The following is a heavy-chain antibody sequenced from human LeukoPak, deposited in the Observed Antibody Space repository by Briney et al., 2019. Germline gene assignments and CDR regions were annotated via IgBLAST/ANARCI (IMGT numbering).Heavy chain of an antibody. CDR3: ARGALLAASGSYFDY. V-gene: IGHV1-69*01. D-gene: IGHD6-6*01. CDR1: GGTFSSYA. J-gene: IGHJ4*02. CDR2: IIPIFGTA. Sequence: ASVKVSCKASGGTFSSYAISWVRQAPGQGLRGWGGIIPIFGTANYAQKFQGRVTITADESTSTAYMELSSLRSEDTAVYYCARGALLAASGSYFDYWGQGTLVTVSS.